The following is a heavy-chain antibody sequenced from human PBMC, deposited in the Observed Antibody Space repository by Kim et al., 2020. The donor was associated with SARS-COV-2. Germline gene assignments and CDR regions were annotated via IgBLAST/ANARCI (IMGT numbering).Heavy chain of an antibody. Sequence: SETLSLTCAVYGGSFSGYYWSWIRQPPGKGLEWIGEINHSGSTNYNPSLKSRVTISVDTSKNQFSLKLSSVTAADTAVYYCARGESSGSADYWGQGTLVTVSS. J-gene: IGHJ4*02. CDR3: ARGESSGSADY. CDR1: GGSFSGYY. D-gene: IGHD6-19*01. V-gene: IGHV4-34*01. CDR2: INHSGST.